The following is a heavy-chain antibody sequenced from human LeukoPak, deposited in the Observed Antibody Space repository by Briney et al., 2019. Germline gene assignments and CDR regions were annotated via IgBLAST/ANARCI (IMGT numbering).Heavy chain of an antibody. Sequence: SVKVSCKASGGTFSSYAISWVRQAPGQGLEWMGGIIPIFGTANYAQKFQGRVTITTDESTSTAYMELSSLRSEDTAVYYCARGNGDYYYYYMDVWGKGATVTVSS. CDR1: GGTFSSYA. CDR3: ARGNGDYYYYYMDV. CDR2: IIPIFGTA. J-gene: IGHJ6*03. D-gene: IGHD1-1*01. V-gene: IGHV1-69*05.